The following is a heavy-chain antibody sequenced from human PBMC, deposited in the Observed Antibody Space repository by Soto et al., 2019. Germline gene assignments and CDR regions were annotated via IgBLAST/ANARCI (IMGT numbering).Heavy chain of an antibody. V-gene: IGHV4-34*01. CDR3: ARVRNYYYGMDV. J-gene: IGHJ6*02. CDR1: GGSFSGYY. Sequence: WNTSETLSLTCAVYGGSFSGYYWSWIRQPPGKGLEWIGEINHSGSTNYNPSLKSRVTISVDTSKNQFSLKLSSVTAADTAVYYCARVRNYYYGMDVWGQGTTVTVSS. D-gene: IGHD1-1*01. CDR2: INHSGST.